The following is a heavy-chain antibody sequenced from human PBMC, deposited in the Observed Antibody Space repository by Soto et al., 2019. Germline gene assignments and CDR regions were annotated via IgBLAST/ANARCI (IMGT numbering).Heavy chain of an antibody. V-gene: IGHV3-23*01. CDR2: ISESGGST. D-gene: IGHD1-1*01. J-gene: IGHJ3*02. Sequence: EAQLLESGGGLVQPGGSLRLSCAGSGFTFRSYAMSWVRQAPGEGLEWVSAISESGGSTYYADSGKGRFTISRDNSKNTLYLQMNSLRAEDTAAYYCAKDKPGTTAFDIWGRGTLVTVSS. CDR1: GFTFRSYA. CDR3: AKDKPGTTAFDI.